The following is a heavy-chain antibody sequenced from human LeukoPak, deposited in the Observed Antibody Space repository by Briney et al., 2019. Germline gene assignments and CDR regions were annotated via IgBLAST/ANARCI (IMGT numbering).Heavy chain of an antibody. Sequence: GESLRLSCAASGFTFTTYWMTWVRQAPGKGLEWVANINQDGSEKYFVDSVKGRFTISRDNAKNSLYLQMNSLRVEDTAVYYCARVAKYYYGSETYYFFEHWGQGTPVTASS. CDR3: ARVAKYYYGSETYYFFEH. CDR2: INQDGSEK. J-gene: IGHJ4*02. D-gene: IGHD3-10*01. V-gene: IGHV3-7*01. CDR1: GFTFTTYW.